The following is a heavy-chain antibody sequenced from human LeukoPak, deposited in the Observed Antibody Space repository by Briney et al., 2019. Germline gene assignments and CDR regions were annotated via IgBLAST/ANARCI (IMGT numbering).Heavy chain of an antibody. CDR1: GGTFSSYA. CDR3: AKNWGTFSWFFDL. CDR2: IIPIFGTA. V-gene: IGHV1-69*06. J-gene: IGHJ2*01. D-gene: IGHD7-27*01. Sequence: SVKVSCKASGGTFSSYAISWVRQAPGQGLEWMGGIIPIFGTANYAQKFQGRVTITADKSTSTACMELSSLRSEDTALYHCAKNWGTFSWFFDLWGRGTLVTVSS.